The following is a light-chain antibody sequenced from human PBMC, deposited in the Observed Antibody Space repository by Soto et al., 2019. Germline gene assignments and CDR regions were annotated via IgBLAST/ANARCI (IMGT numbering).Light chain of an antibody. CDR1: QNININ. CDR3: QQYKDWPPLT. V-gene: IGKV3D-15*01. J-gene: IGKJ4*01. CDR2: GAS. Sequence: EIVMTQSPLTLSVSPGERATLSCRASQNININLAWYQQRPGQAPRVLIYGASSRASGIPDRFSGSGSGTDFTLTSDRLEPYDFAFYYCQQYKDWPPLTFGGGTRVEIK.